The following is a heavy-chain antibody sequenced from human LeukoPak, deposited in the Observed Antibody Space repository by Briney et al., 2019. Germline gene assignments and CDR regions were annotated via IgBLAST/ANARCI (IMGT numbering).Heavy chain of an antibody. D-gene: IGHD2-2*01. Sequence: GGSLKLSCAASGYTFSGSAMHWVRNASGKGLECVGRIRSKANRYATAYAASVKGRFTISRDDSKNTAYLQMNSLRTEDTAVYYCTRPPSRPYCSSTSCYSDDYWGQGTLVTVSS. CDR2: IRSKANRYAT. CDR1: GYTFSGSA. CDR3: TRPPSRPYCSSTSCYSDDY. J-gene: IGHJ4*02. V-gene: IGHV3-73*01.